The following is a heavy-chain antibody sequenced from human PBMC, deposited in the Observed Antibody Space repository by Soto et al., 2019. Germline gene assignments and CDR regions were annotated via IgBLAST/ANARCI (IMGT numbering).Heavy chain of an antibody. Sequence: PGESLKISCKGSGYSFTSYWSGWVRQMPGKGLEWMGIIYPGDSDTRYSPSFQGQVTISADKSISTAYLQWSSLKASDTAMYYCASPRGHSYSSGWYEGAFDIWGQGTMVTVSS. CDR1: GYSFTSYW. CDR3: ASPRGHSYSSGWYEGAFDI. D-gene: IGHD6-19*01. CDR2: IYPGDSDT. V-gene: IGHV5-51*01. J-gene: IGHJ3*02.